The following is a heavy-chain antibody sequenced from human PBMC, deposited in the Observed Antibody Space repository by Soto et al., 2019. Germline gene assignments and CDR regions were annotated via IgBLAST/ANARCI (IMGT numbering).Heavy chain of an antibody. J-gene: IGHJ4*02. D-gene: IGHD3-10*01. CDR1: GYTFTSSY. Sequence: QVQLIQSGAEVKKPGASVKVSCKASGYTFTSSYIHWVRQAPGQGLEWMAIINPNGGGTNYAQKFQGRVTMTRDTSTSTVYMELSSLTSEDTAVYYCARSLMEGDYWGQGTLVTVSS. CDR2: INPNGGGT. CDR3: ARSLMEGDY. V-gene: IGHV1-46*03.